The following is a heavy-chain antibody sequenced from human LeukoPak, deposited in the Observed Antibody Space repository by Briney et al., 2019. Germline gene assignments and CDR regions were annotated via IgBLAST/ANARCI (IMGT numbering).Heavy chain of an antibody. CDR2: INPNSGGT. Sequence: GASVKVSCKASGYTFTGYYMHWVRQAPGQGLEWMGWINPNSGGTNYAQKFQGRVTMTRDTSISTAYMELSSLRSEDTAVYYCASERITMVRGVIGHFDYWGQGTLVTVSS. J-gene: IGHJ4*02. D-gene: IGHD3-10*01. V-gene: IGHV1-2*02. CDR3: ASERITMVRGVIGHFDY. CDR1: GYTFTGYY.